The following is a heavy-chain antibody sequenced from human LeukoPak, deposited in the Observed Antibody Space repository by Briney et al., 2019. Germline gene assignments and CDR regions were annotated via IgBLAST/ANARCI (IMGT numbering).Heavy chain of an antibody. D-gene: IGHD3-10*01. CDR3: ARGDSGSFPY. CDR1: GFTFNTYG. Sequence: PGGSLRLSCAASGFTFNTYGMTWVRQAPGKGLGWVSSISCSSGTTYYAESVKGRFTISRDNSKSTLYLQMYILRVEDTATYFCARGDSGSFPYWGQGTLVTVSS. J-gene: IGHJ4*02. V-gene: IGHV3-23*01. CDR2: ISCSSGTT.